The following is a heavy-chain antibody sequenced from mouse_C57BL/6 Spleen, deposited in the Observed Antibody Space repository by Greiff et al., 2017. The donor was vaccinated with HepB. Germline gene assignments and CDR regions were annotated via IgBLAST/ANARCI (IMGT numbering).Heavy chain of an antibody. Sequence: DVKLQESGPGMVKPSQSLSLTCTVTGYSITSGYDWHWIRHFPGNKLEWMGYISYSGSTNYNPSLKSRISITHDTSKNHFFLKLNSVTTEDTATYYCARDRRDYYGSSPWFAYWGQGTLVTVSA. J-gene: IGHJ3*01. CDR1: GYSITSGYD. V-gene: IGHV3-1*01. D-gene: IGHD1-1*01. CDR2: ISYSGST. CDR3: ARDRRDYYGSSPWFAY.